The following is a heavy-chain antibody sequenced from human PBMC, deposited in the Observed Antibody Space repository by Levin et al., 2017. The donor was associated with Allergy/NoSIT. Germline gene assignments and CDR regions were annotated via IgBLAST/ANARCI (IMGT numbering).Heavy chain of an antibody. CDR3: ARPPFGKYGMDV. V-gene: IGHV3-53*01. Sequence: HSGGSLRLSCAASGFTISSNYMSWVRQAPGKGLEWVSVIYSGGSTYYADSVKGRFTISRDNSKNTLYLQMNSLRAEDTAVYYCARPPFGKYGMDVWGQGTTVTVSS. J-gene: IGHJ6*02. CDR1: GFTISSNY. CDR2: IYSGGST. D-gene: IGHD2/OR15-2a*01.